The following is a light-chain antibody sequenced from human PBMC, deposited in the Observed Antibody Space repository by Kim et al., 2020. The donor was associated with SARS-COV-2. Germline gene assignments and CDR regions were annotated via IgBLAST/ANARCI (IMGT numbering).Light chain of an antibody. Sequence: LVQTVESTCHGDSLKTSYATWYQQKPGQAPVLVLYGKDNRPSGIPDRFSGSSSSNTGSLTITGAQAEDEADYYCSSRDTTNSHVVFGGGTQLTVL. J-gene: IGLJ3*02. CDR2: GKD. V-gene: IGLV3-19*01. CDR3: SSRDTTNSHVV. CDR1: SLKTSY.